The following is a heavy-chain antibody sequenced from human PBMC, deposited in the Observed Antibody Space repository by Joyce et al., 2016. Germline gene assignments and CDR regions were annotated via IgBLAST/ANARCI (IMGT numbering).Heavy chain of an antibody. CDR3: ASRGTSNITDHYYGMDV. Sequence: QVQLVQSGAEVKRPGASVKISCKASGYTFTSYSVHWVRQAPGQGLEWMGMIDPSGGSTTYAQRLWGRVSMTRDTSTSTVYMKLSSLRSEDTAVYYCASRGTSNITDHYYGMDVWGQGTAVTVSS. V-gene: IGHV1-46*04. J-gene: IGHJ6*02. D-gene: IGHD1-20*01. CDR2: IDPSGGST. CDR1: GYTFTSYS.